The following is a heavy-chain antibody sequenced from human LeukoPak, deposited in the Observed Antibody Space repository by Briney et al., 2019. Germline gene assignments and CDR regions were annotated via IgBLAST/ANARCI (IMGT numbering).Heavy chain of an antibody. Sequence: SETLSLTCTVSGGSISSYYWSWIRQPPGKGLEWIGYIYYSGSTNYNPSLKSRVTISVDTSKNQFSLKLSSVTAADTAVYYCAKAMGKQLVPFDYLGQGTLVTVSS. CDR2: IYYSGST. J-gene: IGHJ4*02. D-gene: IGHD6-13*01. CDR1: GGSISSYY. V-gene: IGHV4-59*01. CDR3: AKAMGKQLVPFDY.